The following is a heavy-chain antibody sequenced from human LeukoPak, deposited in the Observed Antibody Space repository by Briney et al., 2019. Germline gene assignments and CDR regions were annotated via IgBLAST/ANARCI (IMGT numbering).Heavy chain of an antibody. CDR3: AKGDHYTSAPYNWFAP. Sequence: GGSLRLSGAASGFTFDESTMQGVRQCPGKGLEGGALISWEGGITYYADSVTGRFTLSRDNSKNFVYPQMSSLRTEDTALYYCAKGDHYTSAPYNWFAPWGQGTLVTVSS. CDR1: GFTFDEST. CDR2: ISWEGGIT. V-gene: IGHV3-43*01. J-gene: IGHJ5*02. D-gene: IGHD2-2*02.